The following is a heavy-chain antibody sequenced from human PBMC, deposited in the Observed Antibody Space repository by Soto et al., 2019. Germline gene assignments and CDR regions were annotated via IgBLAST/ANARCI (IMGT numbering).Heavy chain of an antibody. Sequence: EVQLVESGGGLVQPGGSLRLSYVASGFTFSNYWMYWVRQAPGEGLVWVSRINNDGSVSSYADSVKGRITISRDNVKNTLYLQMDSLRAEDTAVYYCARGDCVGGTCYSLAGSFYYYMDVWGKGTTVTVFS. D-gene: IGHD2-15*01. V-gene: IGHV3-74*01. CDR2: INNDGSVS. CDR1: GFTFSNYW. J-gene: IGHJ6*03. CDR3: ARGDCVGGTCYSLAGSFYYYMDV.